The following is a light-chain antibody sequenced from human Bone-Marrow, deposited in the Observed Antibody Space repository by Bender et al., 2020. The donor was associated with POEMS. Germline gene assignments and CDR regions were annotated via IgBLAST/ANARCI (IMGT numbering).Light chain of an antibody. Sequence: QSALTQPASVSGSPGQSITISCTGSSSDLGSFKFVSWYQQHPGKAPKLMIYEGVERPSGVSSRFSGSKSGNTASLAITGLQAEDEADYYCQSYDSSLSGSLFGGGTKLTVL. CDR1: SSDLGSFKF. V-gene: IGLV2-14*02. CDR3: QSYDSSLSGSL. J-gene: IGLJ3*02. CDR2: EGV.